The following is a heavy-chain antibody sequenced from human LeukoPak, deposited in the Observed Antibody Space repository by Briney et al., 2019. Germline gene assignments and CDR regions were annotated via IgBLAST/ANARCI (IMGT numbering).Heavy chain of an antibody. J-gene: IGHJ4*02. V-gene: IGHV4-34*01. CDR2: INRSGST. D-gene: IGHD3-22*01. CDR1: GGSFSGYY. Sequence: SETLSLTCAVYGGSFSGYYWSWIRQPPGKGLEWIGEINRSGSTNYNPSLKSRVTISVDTSKNQCSLKLSSVTAAATAVYYCARRKSITMIVVVPSYYFDYWGQGTLVTVSS. CDR3: ARRKSITMIVVVPSYYFDY.